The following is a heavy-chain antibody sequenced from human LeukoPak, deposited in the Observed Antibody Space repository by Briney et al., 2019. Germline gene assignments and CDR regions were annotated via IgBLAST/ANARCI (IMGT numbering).Heavy chain of an antibody. D-gene: IGHD6-25*01. J-gene: IGHJ2*01. CDR3: ARQGGGFWYFDL. CDR2: IYYSGST. CDR1: GGSTSSYY. V-gene: IGHV4-59*08. Sequence: SETLSLTCTVSGGSTSSYYWSWIRQPPGKGLEWIGYIYYSGSTNYNPSLKSRVTISVDTSKNQFSLKLSSVTAADTAVYYCARQGGGFWYFDLWGRGTLVTVSS.